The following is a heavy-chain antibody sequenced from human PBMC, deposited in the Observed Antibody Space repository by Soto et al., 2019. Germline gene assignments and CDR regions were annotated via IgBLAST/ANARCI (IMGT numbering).Heavy chain of an antibody. CDR1: GFTFSSYS. CDR2: ISSSSSYI. V-gene: IGHV3-21*01. D-gene: IGHD2-8*01. Sequence: SGGSLRLSCAASGFTFSSYSMNWVRQAPGKGLEWVSSISSSSSYIYYADSVKGRFTISRDNAKNSLYLQMNSLRAEDTAVYYCARTGPICTNGVCYTGLSYMDVWGKGNTVTVSS. J-gene: IGHJ6*03. CDR3: ARTGPICTNGVCYTGLSYMDV.